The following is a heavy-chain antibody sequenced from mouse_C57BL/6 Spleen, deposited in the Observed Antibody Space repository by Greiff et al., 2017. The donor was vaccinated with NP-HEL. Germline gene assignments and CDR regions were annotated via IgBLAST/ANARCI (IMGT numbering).Heavy chain of an antibody. V-gene: IGHV1-80*01. J-gene: IGHJ2*01. CDR2: IYPGDGDT. CDR1: GYAFSSYW. D-gene: IGHD4-1*01. CDR3: ARSTGTRLSFDY. Sequence: QVQLKESGAELVKPGASVKISCKASGYAFSSYWMNWVKQRPGKGLEWIGQIYPGDGDTNYNGKFKGKATLTADKSSSTAYMQLSSLTSEDSAVYFCARSTGTRLSFDYWGQGTTLTVSS.